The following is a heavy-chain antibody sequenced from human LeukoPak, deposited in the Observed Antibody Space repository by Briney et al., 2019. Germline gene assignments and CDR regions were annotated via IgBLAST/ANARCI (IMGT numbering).Heavy chain of an antibody. CDR2: IYWDNDN. D-gene: IGHD3-16*01. CDR1: GFSLSPSGVG. CDR3: AHRRDVTYFNY. Sequence: SGPTLGNPTQTLTLTCTFSGFSLSPSGVGVGWIHQPPGKALEWLAVIYWDNDNRYSPSLKSRLTITKDTSKNQVVLTMTNMDPVDTATYYCAHRRDVTYFNYWGQGTLVTVSS. V-gene: IGHV2-5*02. J-gene: IGHJ4*02.